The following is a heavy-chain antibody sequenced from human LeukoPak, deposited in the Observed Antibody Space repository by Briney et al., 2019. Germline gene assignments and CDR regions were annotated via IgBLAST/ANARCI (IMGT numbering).Heavy chain of an antibody. V-gene: IGHV4-34*01. Sequence: SETLSLTCAVYGGSFSGYYWSWIRQPPGKGLEWIGEINHSGSTNYNPSLKSRVTISVDTSKNQFSLKLSSVTAADTAVYYCARGYYPYNWFDPWGQGTLVTVSS. D-gene: IGHD3-10*01. CDR2: INHSGST. CDR1: GGSFSGYY. CDR3: ARGYYPYNWFDP. J-gene: IGHJ5*02.